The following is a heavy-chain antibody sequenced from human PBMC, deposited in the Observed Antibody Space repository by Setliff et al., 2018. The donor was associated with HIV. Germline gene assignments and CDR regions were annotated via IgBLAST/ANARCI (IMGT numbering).Heavy chain of an antibody. V-gene: IGHV4-38-2*01. CDR2: IYFSGST. J-gene: IGHJ3*02. D-gene: IGHD5-12*01. CDR3: ARLTGYSLSGDVFDI. CDR1: GYSISSGSY. Sequence: SETLSLTCAVSGYSISSGSYWGWVRQPPGKGLEWIGSIYFSGSTYYNPSLESRVTISVDTSRNQFSLMANSVTAADTAMYYCARLTGYSLSGDVFDIWGQGTMVTVSS.